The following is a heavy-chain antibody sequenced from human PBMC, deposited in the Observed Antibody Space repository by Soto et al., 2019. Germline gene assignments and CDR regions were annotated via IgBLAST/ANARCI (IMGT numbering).Heavy chain of an antibody. D-gene: IGHD1-26*01. Sequence: GGSLRLSCAASGFTFSSYSMNWVRQAPGKGLEWVSYISSSSSTIYYADSVKGRFTISRDNAKNSLYLQMNSLRAEDTAVYYCARDGYSGSYAFDYWGQGTLVTVSS. CDR2: ISSSSSTI. J-gene: IGHJ4*02. CDR1: GFTFSSYS. V-gene: IGHV3-48*04. CDR3: ARDGYSGSYAFDY.